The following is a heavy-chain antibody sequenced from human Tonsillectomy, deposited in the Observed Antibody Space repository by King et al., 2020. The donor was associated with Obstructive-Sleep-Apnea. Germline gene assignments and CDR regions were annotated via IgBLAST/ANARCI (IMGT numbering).Heavy chain of an antibody. CDR1: GYTFTSYA. J-gene: IGHJ6*02. CDR2: INTNTGSP. CDR3: ARGGYSYGYRGRGYYYGMDV. Sequence: QLVQSGSELKKPGASVKVSCKASGYTFTSYAMNWVRQAPGQGLEWMGWINTNTGSPTYAQGFTGRFVFSLDTSVSTAYLQISSLKAEDTAVYYCARGGYSYGYRGRGYYYGMDVWGQGTTVTVSS. V-gene: IGHV7-4-1*02. D-gene: IGHD5-18*01.